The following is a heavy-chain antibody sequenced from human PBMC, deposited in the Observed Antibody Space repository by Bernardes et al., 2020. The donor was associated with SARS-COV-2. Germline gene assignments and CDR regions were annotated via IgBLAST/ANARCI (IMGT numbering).Heavy chain of an antibody. CDR2: IYNNGGA. D-gene: IGHD1-26*01. Sequence: ETLSLTCTVSGGSISSGTYYWTWIRQPAGKGLEWIGHIYNNGGANYNPSLKSRVTISEDTSKNQFSLKLSSVTAADTAVYFCASYSGSRRTFDYWGQGTLVTVSS. CDR3: ASYSGSRRTFDY. CDR1: GGSISSGTYY. V-gene: IGHV4-61*10. J-gene: IGHJ4*02.